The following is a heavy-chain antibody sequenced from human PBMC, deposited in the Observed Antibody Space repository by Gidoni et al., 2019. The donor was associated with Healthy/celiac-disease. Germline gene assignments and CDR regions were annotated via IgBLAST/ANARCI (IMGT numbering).Heavy chain of an antibody. Sequence: QVQLHESGPGLVKPSGTLSLTCAVSVGSISSSNWWSWVRPPPGKGLEWIGEIYHSGSTNYNPSLKSRVTISVDKSKNQFSLKLSSVTAADTAVYYCARRDTAMGMDAFFDYWGQGTLVTVSS. D-gene: IGHD5-18*01. CDR1: VGSISSSNW. J-gene: IGHJ4*02. V-gene: IGHV4-4*02. CDR3: ARRDTAMGMDAFFDY. CDR2: IYHSGST.